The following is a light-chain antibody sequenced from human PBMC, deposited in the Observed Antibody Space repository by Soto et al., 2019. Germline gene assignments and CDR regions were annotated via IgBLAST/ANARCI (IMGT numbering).Light chain of an antibody. CDR2: GNN. CDR3: QSYDSSLSGFV. CDR1: SSNIGAGFD. V-gene: IGLV1-40*01. J-gene: IGLJ1*01. Sequence: QSVLTQPPSVSGAPGQRVTISCTGASSNIGAGFDVHWYQLLPGTAPKLLISGNNNRPSGVPDRFSGSKSGTSASLAITGLQVEDEADYYCQSYDSSLSGFVFGTGTKLTVL.